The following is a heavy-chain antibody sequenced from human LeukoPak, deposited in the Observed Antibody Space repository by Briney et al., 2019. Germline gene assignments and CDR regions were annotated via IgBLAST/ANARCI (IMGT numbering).Heavy chain of an antibody. V-gene: IGHV3-48*03. Sequence: GGSLRLSCAASGFTFSSYEMNWVRQAPGKGLEWVSYISSTSGSTIYYADSVKGRFTISRDNAKNSLYLQMNSLRVEDTAVYYCARGRFGLSLDYWGQGTLVTVSS. CDR3: ARGRFGLSLDY. CDR2: ISSTSGSTI. CDR1: GFTFSSYE. D-gene: IGHD3-16*01. J-gene: IGHJ4*02.